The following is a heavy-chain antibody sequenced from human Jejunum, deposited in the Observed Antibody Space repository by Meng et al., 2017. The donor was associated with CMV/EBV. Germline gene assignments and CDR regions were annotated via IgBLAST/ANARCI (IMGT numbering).Heavy chain of an antibody. Sequence: GSISNRDYYWGGVRKPPGKGLEGIASIYYSGSTYYNASLKSRVTISVDTSKNQFSLKLSSVTAADTAVYYCARDLTREVTWGFDPWGQGTLVTVSS. CDR3: ARDLTREVTWGFDP. CDR1: GSISNRDYY. J-gene: IGHJ5*02. D-gene: IGHD7-27*01. CDR2: IYYSGST. V-gene: IGHV4-39*07.